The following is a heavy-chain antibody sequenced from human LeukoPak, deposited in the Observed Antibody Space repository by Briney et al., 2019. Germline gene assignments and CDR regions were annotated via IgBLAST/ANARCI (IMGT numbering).Heavy chain of an antibody. V-gene: IGHV4-39*07. D-gene: IGHD3-10*01. CDR2: IYYSGST. CDR1: GGSISSSSYY. Sequence: SETLSLTCTVSGGSISSSSYYWGWIRQPPGKGLEWIGCIYYSGSTYYNPSLKSRVTISVDTSKNQFSLKLSSVTAADTAVYYCAITRVWFGEFDPWGQGTLVTVSS. CDR3: AITRVWFGEFDP. J-gene: IGHJ5*02.